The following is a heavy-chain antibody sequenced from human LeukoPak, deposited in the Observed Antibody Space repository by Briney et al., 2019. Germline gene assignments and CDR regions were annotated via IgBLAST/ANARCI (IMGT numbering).Heavy chain of an antibody. D-gene: IGHD2-21*02. CDR3: ARAVVTAIMGWYYFDY. CDR2: IYYSGST. V-gene: IGHV4-31*03. J-gene: IGHJ4*02. Sequence: SETLPLTCTVSGGSISSGGYYWSWIRQHPGTGLEWIGYIYYSGSTYYNPSLKSRVTISVDTSKNQFSLKLSSVTAADTAVYYCARAVVTAIMGWYYFDYWGQGTLVTVSS. CDR1: GGSISSGGYY.